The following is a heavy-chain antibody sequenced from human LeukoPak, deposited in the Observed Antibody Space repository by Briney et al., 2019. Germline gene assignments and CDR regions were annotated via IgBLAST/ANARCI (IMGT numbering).Heavy chain of an antibody. D-gene: IGHD3-16*01. CDR2: LYSDGNT. CDR3: ARGVETLAANTLAY. J-gene: IGHJ4*02. V-gene: IGHV3-53*01. CDR1: GFTVITND. Sequence: SGGSLRLSCAASGFTVITNDMTWVRQAPGKGLEWVSVLYSDGNTKYADSVQGRFTISRDNSKNTLYLEMNSLSPDDTAVYYCARGVETLAANTLAYWGQGTLVTVSS.